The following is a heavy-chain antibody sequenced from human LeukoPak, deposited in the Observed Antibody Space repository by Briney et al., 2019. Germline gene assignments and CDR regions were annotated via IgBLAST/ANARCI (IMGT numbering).Heavy chain of an antibody. V-gene: IGHV3-48*03. CDR2: ISTAGTTV. J-gene: IGHJ4*02. CDR3: ARGLTMGHF. Sequence: GSLGLSCAASGFTFNTYDMNWVRQAPGKGLELVSHISTAGTTVYYADAVKGRITIARDNAKNSLYLQMNSPRAEDTAVYYCARGLTMGHFGGQGTLVTVSS. CDR1: GFTFNTYD. D-gene: IGHD4/OR15-4a*01.